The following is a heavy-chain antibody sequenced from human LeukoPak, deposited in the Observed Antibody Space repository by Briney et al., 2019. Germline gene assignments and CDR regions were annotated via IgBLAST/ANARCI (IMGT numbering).Heavy chain of an antibody. CDR3: ARDGRFPPEVLPRYFDY. CDR2: IYYSGST. V-gene: IGHV4-39*07. J-gene: IGHJ4*02. Sequence: SETLSLTCTVSGGSVSSGSYYWGWIRQPPGKGLEWIGNIYYSGSTYYNPSLKSRVTISVEASKNQFSLKLSSVTAADTAVYYCARDGRFPPEVLPRYFDYWGQGTLVTVSS. D-gene: IGHD1-26*01. CDR1: GGSVSSGSYY.